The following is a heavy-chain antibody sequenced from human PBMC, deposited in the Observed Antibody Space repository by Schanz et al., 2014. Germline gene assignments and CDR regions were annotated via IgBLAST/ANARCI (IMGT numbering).Heavy chain of an antibody. V-gene: IGHV3-74*01. CDR1: GFTFSSYW. J-gene: IGHJ3*01. CDR3: ASPSVR. Sequence: EVQLVESGGGLVQPGGSLRLSCAASGFTFSSYWMHWVRQAPGKGLVWVSRINTDGSGTDYAQSVKGRFTISRDNAKNTLYLQMNSLRDDDTAVYYCASPSVRWGQGTMVTVSS. CDR2: INTDGSGT. D-gene: IGHD3-3*01.